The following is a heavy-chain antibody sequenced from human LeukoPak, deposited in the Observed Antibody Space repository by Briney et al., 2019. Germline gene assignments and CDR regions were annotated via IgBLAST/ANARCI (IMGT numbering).Heavy chain of an antibody. D-gene: IGHD3-10*01. CDR2: IKSKTDGGTT. CDR3: TGPPTATGA. V-gene: IGHV3-15*01. J-gene: IGHJ5*02. Sequence: GGSLRLSCAASGFTFSNAWMSWVRQAPGKGLEWVGRIKSKTDGGTTGFAAPVKGRFTISRGDPTNTRCVALNSMKTEGTAVYYCTGPPTATGAWGQGTLVTVPS. CDR1: GFTFSNAW.